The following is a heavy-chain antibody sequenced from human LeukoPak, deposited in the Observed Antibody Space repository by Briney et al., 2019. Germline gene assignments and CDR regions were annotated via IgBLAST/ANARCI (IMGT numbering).Heavy chain of an antibody. J-gene: IGHJ4*02. D-gene: IGHD5-18*01. CDR1: GYSVSSGYY. V-gene: IGHV4-38-2*02. CDR2: IYHTGST. Sequence: SETLSLTCTVSGYSVSSGYYWGWIRQPPGKGLEWIGSIYHTGSTYYNPSLKSRVTLSVDTSKNQFSLKLSSVTAADTAVYYCARDYRYGYFDYWGQGTLVTVSS. CDR3: ARDYRYGYFDY.